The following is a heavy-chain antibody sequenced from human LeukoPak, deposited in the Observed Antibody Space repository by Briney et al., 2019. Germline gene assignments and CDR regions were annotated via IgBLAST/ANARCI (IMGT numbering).Heavy chain of an antibody. CDR3: ASGPLSRYGSGSYYKN. V-gene: IGHV3-21*01. Sequence: GGSLRLSCAASGFGLTSYSMNWVRQAPGKGLEWVSFISSSSTYIYYADSVKGRFTISRDNAKKSVYLEMDSLRAEDTAVYYCASGPLSRYGSGSYYKNWGQGTLVTVSS. J-gene: IGHJ4*02. CDR1: GFGLTSYS. CDR2: ISSSSTYI. D-gene: IGHD3-10*01.